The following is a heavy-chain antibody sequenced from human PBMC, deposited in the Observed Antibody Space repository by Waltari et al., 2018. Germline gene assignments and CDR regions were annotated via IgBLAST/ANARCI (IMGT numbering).Heavy chain of an antibody. V-gene: IGHV1-69*10. CDR1: GGTFSSYA. CDR2: IIPILGIA. D-gene: IGHD6-6*01. CDR3: ARDSPSSSSSDYGMDV. J-gene: IGHJ6*02. Sequence: QVQLVQSGAEVKKPGSSVKVSCKASGGTFSSYAISWVRQAPGQGLEWMGGIIPILGIANYAQKFQGRVTITADKSTSTAYMELSSLRSEDTAVYYCARDSPSSSSSDYGMDVWGQGTTVTVSS.